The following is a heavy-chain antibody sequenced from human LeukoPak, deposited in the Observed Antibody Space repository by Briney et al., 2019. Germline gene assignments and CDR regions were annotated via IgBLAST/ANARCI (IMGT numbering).Heavy chain of an antibody. V-gene: IGHV3-30*02. D-gene: IGHD2-21*01. J-gene: IGHJ4*02. CDR1: GFTFSSYG. CDR3: AKDLGPSCGGDCYFDY. CDR2: IRYDGSNK. Sequence: PGGSLRLSCAASGFTFSSYGMHWVRQAPGKGLEWVAFIRYDGSNKYYADSVKGRFIISRDNSKNTLYLQMNSLRAEDTAVYYCAKDLGPSCGGDCYFDYWGQGTLVTVSS.